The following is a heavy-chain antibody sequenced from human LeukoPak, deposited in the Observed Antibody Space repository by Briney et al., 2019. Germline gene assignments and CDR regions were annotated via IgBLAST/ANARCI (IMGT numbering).Heavy chain of an antibody. CDR3: AREIGQYQLLSNWFDP. CDR1: GGSISSGGYS. D-gene: IGHD2-2*01. Sequence: SQTLSLTCVVSGGSISSGGYSWSWIRQPPGTGLEWIGYIYHSGSTYYNPSLKSRVTISVDRSKNQFSLKLSSVTAADTAVYYCAREIGQYQLLSNWFDPWGQGTLVTVSS. V-gene: IGHV4-30-2*01. CDR2: IYHSGST. J-gene: IGHJ5*02.